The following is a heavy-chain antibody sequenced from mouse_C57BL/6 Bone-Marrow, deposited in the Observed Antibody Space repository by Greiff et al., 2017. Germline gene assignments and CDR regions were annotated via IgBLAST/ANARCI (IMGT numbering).Heavy chain of an antibody. Sequence: EVMLVESGGGLVQPGGSMKLSCAASGFTFSDAWMDWVRQSPEKGLEWVAEIRNKANNHATYYAESVKGRFTISRDDSKSSVYLQMNSLRAEDTGIYYCTGVDHGLYAMDYWGQGTSVTVSS. J-gene: IGHJ4*01. CDR1: GFTFSDAW. D-gene: IGHD1-1*01. CDR3: TGVDHGLYAMDY. V-gene: IGHV6-6*01. CDR2: IRNKANNHAT.